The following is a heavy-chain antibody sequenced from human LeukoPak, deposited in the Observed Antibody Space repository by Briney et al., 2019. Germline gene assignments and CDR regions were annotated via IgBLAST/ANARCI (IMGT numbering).Heavy chain of an antibody. CDR2: IIPIFGTA. CDR3: ARENTSSRGWYGWFDP. V-gene: IGHV1-69*05. J-gene: IGHJ5*02. Sequence: SVKVSCKASGGTFSTYAISWVRQAPGQGLEWMGGIIPIFGTANYAQKFQGRVTITTDESTSTAYMELSSLRSEDTAVYYCARENTSSRGWYGWFDPWGQGTLVTVSS. D-gene: IGHD6-19*01. CDR1: GGTFSTYA.